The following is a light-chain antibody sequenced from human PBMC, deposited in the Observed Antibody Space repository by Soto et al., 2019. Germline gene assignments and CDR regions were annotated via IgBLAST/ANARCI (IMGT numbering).Light chain of an antibody. CDR3: CSYASSSTSVV. CDR2: EDR. J-gene: IGLJ2*01. CDR1: SSDAGNYNF. V-gene: IGLV2-23*01. Sequence: QSALTQPASVSGSPGQSITISCTGTSSDAGNYNFVSWYQQHPGKAPKVIIYEDRTRPSGVSNRISGSKSGNTASLTISGLQAEDEADYYCCSYASSSTSVVFGGGTKLTVL.